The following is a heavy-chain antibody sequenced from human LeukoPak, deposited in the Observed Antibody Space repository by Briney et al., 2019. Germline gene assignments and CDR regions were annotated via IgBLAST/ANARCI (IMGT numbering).Heavy chain of an antibody. CDR3: ARGGGDYYMDV. CDR2: INHSGST. J-gene: IGHJ6*03. D-gene: IGHD1-26*01. CDR1: GGSISSYY. V-gene: IGHV4-34*01. Sequence: SETLSLTCTVSGGSISSYYWGWIRQPPGKGLEWIGEINHSGSTNYNPSLKSRVTISVDTSKNQFSLKLSSVTAADTAVYYCARGGGDYYMDVWGKGTTVTVSS.